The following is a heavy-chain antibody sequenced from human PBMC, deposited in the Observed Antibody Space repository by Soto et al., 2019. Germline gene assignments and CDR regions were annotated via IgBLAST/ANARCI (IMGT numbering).Heavy chain of an antibody. J-gene: IGHJ3*01. CDR2: IIPVFQTA. CDR3: XRGGSGYTWFNEF. CDR1: GGLFSSYP. Sequence: QEQLVQSGAEVKKPGSSVKVSCKASGGLFSSYPISWVRQVPGQGLEWMGGIIPVFQTAYYTQRFQGRVTITADESTNTAYMELXXXXXXXXXXXXXXRGGSGYTWFNEFWG. D-gene: IGHD3-22*01. V-gene: IGHV1-69*01.